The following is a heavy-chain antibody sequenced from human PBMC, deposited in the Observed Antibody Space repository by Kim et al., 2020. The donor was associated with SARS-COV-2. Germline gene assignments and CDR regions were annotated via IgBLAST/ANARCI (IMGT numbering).Heavy chain of an antibody. CDR3: TRGDYDYVWGHQKEYLFDS. J-gene: IGHJ4*02. CDR1: GFTFKIYW. D-gene: IGHD3-16*01. CDR2: INSEGTTR. Sequence: GGSLRLSCEASGFTFKIYWMHWVRQGPGKGLEWVSRINSEGTTRDYVESVKGRFTISRDNDKSTMYLQMNDLRDEDTAMYYCTRGDYDYVWGHQKEYLFDSWGQGTLVTVSS. V-gene: IGHV3-74*01.